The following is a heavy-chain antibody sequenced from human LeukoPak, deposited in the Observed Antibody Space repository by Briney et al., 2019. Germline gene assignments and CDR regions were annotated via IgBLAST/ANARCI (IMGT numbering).Heavy chain of an antibody. CDR3: ARDPYSGGYGAYYYYYMDV. Sequence: PGGSLRLSCAASGFTLITYGMNWVRRTPGKGLEWVSSITTSSSYMFYADSVRGRFTISRDNAENSLYLQMNSLRDEDTAVYYCARDPYSGGYGAYYYYYMDVWGKGTTVTVSS. CDR2: ITTSSSYM. CDR1: GFTLITYG. J-gene: IGHJ6*03. V-gene: IGHV3-21*01. D-gene: IGHD6-19*01.